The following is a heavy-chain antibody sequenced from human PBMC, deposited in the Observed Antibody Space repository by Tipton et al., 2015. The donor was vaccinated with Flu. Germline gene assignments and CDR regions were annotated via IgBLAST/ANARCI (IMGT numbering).Heavy chain of an antibody. CDR3: ARPQALNNYDTGGPWYGMDV. J-gene: IGHJ6*02. CDR1: GFTFSEYD. CDR2: ISSKGGSS. V-gene: IGHV3-64*01. Sequence: QLVQSGGGLVQPGGSLRLSCAASGFTFSEYDMLWVRQAPGKALEFVSAISSKGGSSYHANSLKDKFTISRDNSRNTLFLQMGRLRAEDTAVYYCARPQALNNYDTGGPWYGMDVWGQGTTVTVSS. D-gene: IGHD3-22*01.